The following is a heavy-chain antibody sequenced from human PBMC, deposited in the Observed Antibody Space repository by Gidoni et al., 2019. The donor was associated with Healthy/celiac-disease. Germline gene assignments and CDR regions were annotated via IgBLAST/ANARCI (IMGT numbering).Heavy chain of an antibody. V-gene: IGHV1-2*02. CDR1: GYTFTGYY. D-gene: IGHD6-13*01. CDR3: ARPRYSSSRAGVDY. Sequence: QVQLVQSGAEVKKPGASVRVSCKASGYTFTGYYMHWVRQAPGQGLEWMGWINPNRGGTNYAQKFQGRVTMTRDTSISTAYMVLSRLRSDDTAVYYCARPRYSSSRAGVDYWGQGTLVTVSS. J-gene: IGHJ4*02. CDR2: INPNRGGT.